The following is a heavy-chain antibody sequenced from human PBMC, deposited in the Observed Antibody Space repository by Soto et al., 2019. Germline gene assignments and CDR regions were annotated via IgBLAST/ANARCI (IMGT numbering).Heavy chain of an antibody. CDR2: VYHTGNT. V-gene: IGHV4-59*02. Sequence: PSETLSLTCSVSGVSVTGYYWTWIRHSPGKGLEWIGYVYHTGNTYYNPSLKSRVTISLDTSKNQVSLRLRSVAAADMAVYYCAREQYNGKLGGQGTLVTV. D-gene: IGHD1-20*01. CDR1: GVSVTGYY. CDR3: AREQYNGKL. J-gene: IGHJ4*02.